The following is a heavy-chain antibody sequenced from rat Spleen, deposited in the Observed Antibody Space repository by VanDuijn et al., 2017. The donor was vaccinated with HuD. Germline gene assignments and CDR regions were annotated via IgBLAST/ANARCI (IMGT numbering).Heavy chain of an antibody. D-gene: IGHD1-6*01. Sequence: EVQLVESGGGLVQPGRSLKLSCAXSGFTFSNYYMAWVRXAPTKGLEWIAYISTGGGNTYYRDSVKGRFTVSRDNAKSTLYLQMDSLRSEDTAPYYSSTAGSFTDYYFAGGFDYWGQGVMVTVSS. CDR2: ISTGGGNT. J-gene: IGHJ2*01. CDR1: GFTFSNYY. CDR3: STAGSFTDYYFAGGFDY. V-gene: IGHV5-27*01.